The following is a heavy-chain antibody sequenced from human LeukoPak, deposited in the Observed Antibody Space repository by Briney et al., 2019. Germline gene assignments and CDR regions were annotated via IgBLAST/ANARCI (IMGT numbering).Heavy chain of an antibody. CDR2: IYYSGST. Sequence: PSETLSLTCIITGGSISSSNYYWGWIRQPPGKGLEWIGSIYYSGSTYYNPSLKSRVTIAVDTSKNPFSLKLSSVTAADTAVFYCARHRGCSGGSCYRYFDYWGQGTLVTVYS. CDR1: GGSISSSNYY. D-gene: IGHD2-15*01. J-gene: IGHJ4*02. CDR3: ARHRGCSGGSCYRYFDY. V-gene: IGHV4-39*01.